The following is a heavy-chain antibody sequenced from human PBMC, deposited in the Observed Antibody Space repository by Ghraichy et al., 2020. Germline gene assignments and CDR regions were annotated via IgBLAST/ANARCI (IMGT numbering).Heavy chain of an antibody. CDR1: GYRFTSYG. J-gene: IGHJ6*02. CDR2: ISGFNGNT. Sequence: ASVKVSCKASGYRFTSYGINWVRQAPGQGLEWMGWISGFNGNTQYALKFQGRLTMTTDISTSSAYMELRSLRSDDSAVYYCARDAGPLTTITGGMDVWGPGTTVTVSS. D-gene: IGHD1-1*01. V-gene: IGHV1-18*01. CDR3: ARDAGPLTTITGGMDV.